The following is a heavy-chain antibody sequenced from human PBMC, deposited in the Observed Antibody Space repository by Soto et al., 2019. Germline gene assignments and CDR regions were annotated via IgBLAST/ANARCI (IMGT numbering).Heavy chain of an antibody. CDR1: SVSNAM. Sequence: SVSNAMMCWVRQAPGKGLEWVGRIKSKADGGTTDYAAPVKGRFTISRDDSKNTLYLQMNRLKTEDTAVYYCTTSGGYWGQGTLVTVSS. J-gene: IGHJ4*02. CDR2: IKSKADGGTT. D-gene: IGHD3-10*01. V-gene: IGHV3-15*01. CDR3: TTSGGY.